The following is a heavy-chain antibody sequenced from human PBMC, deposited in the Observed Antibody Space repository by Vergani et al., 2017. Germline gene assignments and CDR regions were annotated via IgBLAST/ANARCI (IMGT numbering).Heavy chain of an antibody. J-gene: IGHJ4*02. D-gene: IGHD3-16*02. V-gene: IGHV4-61*01. Sequence: QVQLQESGPGLVKPSETLSLTCTVSGGSVSSGSYYWSWIRQPPGKGLEWIGYIYYSGSTNYNPSLTSRVTLSVDTSKNKFSLKLSSVTAADTAVYYCARDIGEGWGELSLGYFDYWGQGTLVTVSS. CDR1: GGSVSSGSYY. CDR2: IYYSGST. CDR3: ARDIGEGWGELSLGYFDY.